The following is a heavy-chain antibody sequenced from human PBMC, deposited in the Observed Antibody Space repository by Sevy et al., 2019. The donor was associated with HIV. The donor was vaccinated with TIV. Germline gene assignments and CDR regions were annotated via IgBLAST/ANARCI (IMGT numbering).Heavy chain of an antibody. Sequence: ASVKVSCKASGYTFTGYYMHWVRQAPGQGLEWMGWINPNSGGTNYAQKFQGRVTMTRDMSISTAYMELSRLRSDDTAVYYCARDPHFNDAFDIWGQGTMVTVSS. J-gene: IGHJ3*02. CDR2: INPNSGGT. CDR3: ARDPHFNDAFDI. V-gene: IGHV1-2*02. CDR1: GYTFTGYY.